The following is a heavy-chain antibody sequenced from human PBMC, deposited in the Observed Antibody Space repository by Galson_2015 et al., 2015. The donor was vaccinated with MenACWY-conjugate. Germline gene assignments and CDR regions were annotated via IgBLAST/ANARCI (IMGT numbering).Heavy chain of an antibody. Sequence: DSVKGRFTISRDNSKNTVFLQMNSLRAEDTAVYYCVKDRYYHFDYWGQGTLVAVSS. CDR3: VKDRYYHFDY. J-gene: IGHJ4*02. V-gene: IGHV3-30*02. D-gene: IGHD3-22*01.